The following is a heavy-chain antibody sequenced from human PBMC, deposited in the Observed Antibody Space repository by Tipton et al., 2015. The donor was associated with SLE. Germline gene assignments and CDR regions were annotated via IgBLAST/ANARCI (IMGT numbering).Heavy chain of an antibody. J-gene: IGHJ4*02. CDR2: IIGSASST. CDR3: AVYSGYHFEY. V-gene: IGHV3-23*01. CDR1: RFSFASYA. D-gene: IGHD5-12*01. Sequence: GSLRLSCVASRFSFASYAMSWVRQAPGKGLEWVSAIIGSASSTYYGDSVKGRFTISRDNSKNTLYLQMYSLRGEDTAVYFCAVYSGYHFEYWGQGTLVTVSS.